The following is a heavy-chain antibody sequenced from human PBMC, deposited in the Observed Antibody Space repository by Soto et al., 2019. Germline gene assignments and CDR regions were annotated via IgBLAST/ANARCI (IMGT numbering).Heavy chain of an antibody. Sequence: QVQLQESGPGLVKPSQTLSLTCSVSGDSISSGGYYWSWIRQRPGKGLEWIGYIYHSGSTYYNPSLKSRLTISIDTSKNQFSLKLSSVTAADTAVYYCARDQEVNYSDYGGSDFYYGMDVWGQGATVTVSS. CDR1: GDSISSGGYY. CDR3: ARDQEVNYSDYGGSDFYYGMDV. CDR2: IYHSGST. D-gene: IGHD4-17*01. V-gene: IGHV4-31*03. J-gene: IGHJ6*02.